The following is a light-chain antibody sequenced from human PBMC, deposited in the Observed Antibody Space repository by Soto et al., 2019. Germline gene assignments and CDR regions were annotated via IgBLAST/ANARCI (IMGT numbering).Light chain of an antibody. V-gene: IGKV3-20*01. J-gene: IGKJ2*01. CDR1: QSVNSGY. CDR2: GVS. CDR3: QQYGNSQFT. Sequence: EIVLTQSPGTLSLSPGERATLSCRASQSVNSGYLTWYQQKPGQSPRLLIYGVSNRAAVIPDRFSGSGSGTDFTLTISRLEPEDFAVYHCQQYGNSQFTFGQGTKLEIK.